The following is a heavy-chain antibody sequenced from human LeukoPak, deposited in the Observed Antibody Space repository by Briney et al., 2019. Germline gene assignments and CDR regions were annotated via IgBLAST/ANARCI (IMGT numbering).Heavy chain of an antibody. J-gene: IGHJ4*02. D-gene: IGHD6-13*01. Sequence: HAGGSLRLSCSASGFTFNRFYLHWVRQAPGKGLEFVSHIRSNGATTYYADSVKGRFTISRDNSKNTLYLQMSSLRADDTAVYYCVKDRGIAAPNNDFFDSWGQGALVTVSS. CDR3: VKDRGIAAPNNDFFDS. CDR2: IRSNGATT. V-gene: IGHV3-64D*06. CDR1: GFTFNRFY.